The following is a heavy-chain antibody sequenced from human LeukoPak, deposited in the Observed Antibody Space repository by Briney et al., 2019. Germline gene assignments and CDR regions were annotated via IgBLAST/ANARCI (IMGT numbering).Heavy chain of an antibody. V-gene: IGHV4-39*07. CDR2: IYYSGST. J-gene: IGHJ4*02. D-gene: IGHD6-19*01. CDR3: ARDGSGWNYYFDY. CDR1: GGSISSSSYY. Sequence: ASETLSLTCTVSGGSISSSSYYWGWIRQPPGKGLEWIGSIYYSGSTYYNPSLKSRVTISVDTSKNQFSLKLSSVTAADTAVYYCARDGSGWNYYFDYWGQGTLVTVSS.